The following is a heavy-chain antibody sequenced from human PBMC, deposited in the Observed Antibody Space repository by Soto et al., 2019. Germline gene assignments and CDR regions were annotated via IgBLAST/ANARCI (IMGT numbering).Heavy chain of an antibody. CDR3: SRIKEYSGYADLDY. Sequence: EVQLVESGGGMVQSGRSLRLSCSASGFTVGDYAMSWFRQAPGKGLEWVGFIRSKGYGGATEYAASVKGRFTISRDDSKSIAYLQMNSLKIEDTAVYYCSRIKEYSGYADLDYWGQGTLVSVSS. CDR1: GFTVGDYA. CDR2: IRSKGYGGAT. V-gene: IGHV3-49*03. D-gene: IGHD5-12*01. J-gene: IGHJ4*02.